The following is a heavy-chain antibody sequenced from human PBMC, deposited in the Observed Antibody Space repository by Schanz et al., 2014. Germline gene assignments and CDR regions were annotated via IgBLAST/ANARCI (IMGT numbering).Heavy chain of an antibody. V-gene: IGHV3-23*04. J-gene: IGHJ4*02. CDR3: AKVRYSSGWRGDYFDE. Sequence: EVQLVESGGGLVQPGGSLRLSCAASGFTFSSYSMNWVRQAPGKGLEWVAAISGSGGSTYYADSVKGRFTISRDNSKNTLYLQMNSLRAEDTAVYYYAKVRYSSGWRGDYFDEWGQGTLVTVAS. D-gene: IGHD6-25*01. CDR2: ISGSGGST. CDR1: GFTFSSYS.